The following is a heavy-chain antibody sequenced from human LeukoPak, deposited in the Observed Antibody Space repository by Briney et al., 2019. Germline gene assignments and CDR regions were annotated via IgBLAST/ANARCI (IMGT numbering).Heavy chain of an antibody. V-gene: IGHV4-38-2*01. J-gene: IGHJ4*02. Sequence: SETLSLTCAVSGYSLSSGYYLGWIRQPPGKGLEWIGNLYQSGITYYNASLKSRVTISVDTSKNQFSLKLNSVTAADTAVYYCARRYSNSYFDYWGQGTLVTVSS. CDR1: GYSLSSGYY. CDR2: LYQSGIT. D-gene: IGHD4-11*01. CDR3: ARRYSNSYFDY.